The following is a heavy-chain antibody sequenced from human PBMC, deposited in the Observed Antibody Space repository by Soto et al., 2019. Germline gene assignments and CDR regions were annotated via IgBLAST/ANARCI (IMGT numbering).Heavy chain of an antibody. J-gene: IGHJ3*02. D-gene: IGHD3-22*01. CDR1: GGTFSSYA. Sequence: SVKVSCKASGGTFSSYAISWVRQAPGQGLEWMGGIIPIFGTANYAQKFQGRVTITADESTSTAYMELSSLRSEDTAVYYCARAAEIVVVAGAFDIWGQGTMVTVPS. CDR3: ARAAEIVVVAGAFDI. CDR2: IIPIFGTA. V-gene: IGHV1-69*13.